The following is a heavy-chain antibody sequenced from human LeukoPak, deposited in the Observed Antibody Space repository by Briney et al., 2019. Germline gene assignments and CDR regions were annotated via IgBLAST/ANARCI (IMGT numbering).Heavy chain of an antibody. CDR3: ARDLCTSTGCQYWFDP. J-gene: IGHJ5*02. D-gene: IGHD2-2*01. V-gene: IGHV3-74*01. Sequence: GGSLRLSCAASGFTFSSYWMHWVRQAPGKGLVWVSRIYSDGSRINYADSVKGRFTISRDNAKNTLYLQMNSLRAEDTAVYHCARDLCTSTGCQYWFDPWGQGTLVTVSS. CDR1: GFTFSSYW. CDR2: IYSDGSRI.